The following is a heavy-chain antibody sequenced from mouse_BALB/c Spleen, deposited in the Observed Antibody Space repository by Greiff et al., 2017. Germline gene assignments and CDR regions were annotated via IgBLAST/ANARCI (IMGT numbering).Heavy chain of an antibody. Sequence: QVQLQQPGAELVKPGASVKLSCKASGYTFTSYWMHWVKQRPGQGLEWIGEINPSNGRTNYNEKFKSKATLTVDKSSSTAYMQLSSLTSDDSAVYYCAKGSGDSYGFADWGQGTLVTVSA. J-gene: IGHJ3*01. CDR1: GYTFTSYW. CDR2: INPSNGRT. CDR3: AKGSGDSYGFAD. V-gene: IGHV1S81*02. D-gene: IGHD2-12*01.